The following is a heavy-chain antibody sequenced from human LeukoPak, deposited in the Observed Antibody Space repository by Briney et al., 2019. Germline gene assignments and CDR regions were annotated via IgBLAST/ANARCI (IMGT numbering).Heavy chain of an antibody. V-gene: IGHV1-18*01. CDR1: GYTFTSYG. J-gene: IGHJ4*02. Sequence: GASVKVSCKASGYTFTSYGISWVRQAPGQGLEWMGWISAYNGNTNYAQKLQGRVTMTTDTSTSTAYMELRSLRSDDTAVYYCARGLPRGYCSSTSCYTPLDYWGQGTLVTVSS. CDR3: ARGLPRGYCSSTSCYTPLDY. D-gene: IGHD2-2*02. CDR2: ISAYNGNT.